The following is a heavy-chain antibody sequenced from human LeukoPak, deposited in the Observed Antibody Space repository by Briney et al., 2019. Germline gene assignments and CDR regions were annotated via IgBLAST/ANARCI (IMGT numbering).Heavy chain of an antibody. V-gene: IGHV4-61*02. CDR2: IYTSGST. D-gene: IGHD5-24*01. CDR1: GGSISSGSYY. Sequence: PSETLSLTCTVSGGSISSGSYYWSRIRQPAGKGLEWIGRIYTSGSTNYNPSLKSRVTISVDTSKNQFSLKLSSVTAADTAVYYCARAEHSSDWATNWFDPWGQGTLVTVSS. J-gene: IGHJ5*02. CDR3: ARAEHSSDWATNWFDP.